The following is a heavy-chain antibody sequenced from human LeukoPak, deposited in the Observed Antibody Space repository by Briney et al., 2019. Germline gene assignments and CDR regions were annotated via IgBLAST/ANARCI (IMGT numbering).Heavy chain of an antibody. CDR1: GYTFTGYY. CDR3: ARDGVAAAGTHGDY. CDR2: ISAYNGNT. V-gene: IGHV1-18*04. J-gene: IGHJ4*02. Sequence: EASEKVSCKASGYTFTGYYMHWVRQAPGQGLEWMGWISAYNGNTNYAQKLQGRVTMTTDTSTSTAYMELRSLRSDDTAVYYCARDGVAAAGTHGDYWGQGTLVTVSS. D-gene: IGHD6-13*01.